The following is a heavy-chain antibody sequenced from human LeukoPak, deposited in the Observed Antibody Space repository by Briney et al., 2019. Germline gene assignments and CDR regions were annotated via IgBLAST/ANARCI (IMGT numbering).Heavy chain of an antibody. CDR1: GYTFTGYY. CDR3: ARDQRLMNWNYVRSTYYFDY. CDR2: INPNSGGT. D-gene: IGHD1-7*01. Sequence: ASVKVSCKASGYTFTGYYMHWVRQAPGQGLEWMGWINPNSGGTNYAQKFQGRVTMTRDTSISTAYMELSRLRSDDTAVYYCARDQRLMNWNYVRSTYYFDYWGQGTLVTVSS. J-gene: IGHJ4*02. V-gene: IGHV1-2*02.